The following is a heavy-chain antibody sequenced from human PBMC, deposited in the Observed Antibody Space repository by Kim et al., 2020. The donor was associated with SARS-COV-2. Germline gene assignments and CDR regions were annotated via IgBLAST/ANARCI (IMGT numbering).Heavy chain of an antibody. CDR2: IYSDGNI. CDR3: ARGGDGSNGYPFDY. J-gene: IGHJ4*02. V-gene: IGHV3-66*01. CDR1: GFTVSSKY. Sequence: GGSLRLSCAASGFTVSSKYMSWVRQAPGKGLKWVAVIYSDGNIYYADSVKGRFTISRDNFKNTLSLQMNSLRAEDTALYYCARGGDGSNGYPFDYWGQGALVTVSS. D-gene: IGHD3-22*01.